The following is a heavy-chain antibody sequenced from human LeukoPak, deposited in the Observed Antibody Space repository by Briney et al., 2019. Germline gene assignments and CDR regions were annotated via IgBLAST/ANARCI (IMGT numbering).Heavy chain of an antibody. V-gene: IGHV3-48*03. J-gene: IGHJ3*01. CDR2: ITSSGSTI. CDR3: ARLFDL. Sequence: GGSLRLSCAASGFTFSNYELNGVRQAPGKGREWVSKITSSGSTIYYADSVKGRFTISRDNAKNSLSLQMNSLRAEDTAVYYCARLFDLWGQGTMVTVSS. CDR1: GFTFSNYE.